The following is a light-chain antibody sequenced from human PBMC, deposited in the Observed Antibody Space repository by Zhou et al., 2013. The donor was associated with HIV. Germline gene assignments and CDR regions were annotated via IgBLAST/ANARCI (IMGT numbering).Light chain of an antibody. CDR3: LQDYDYPWT. CDR2: DTS. V-gene: IGKV1-12*01. J-gene: IGKJ1*01. Sequence: DIQMTQSPSSVSASVGDRVIITCRASLGISNRLAWYQQKPGRAPKLLIYDTSTLLSGVPSRFSGSGSGTDFTLTISSLQPEDFATYYCLQDYDYPWTFGQGTKVDMK. CDR1: LGISNR.